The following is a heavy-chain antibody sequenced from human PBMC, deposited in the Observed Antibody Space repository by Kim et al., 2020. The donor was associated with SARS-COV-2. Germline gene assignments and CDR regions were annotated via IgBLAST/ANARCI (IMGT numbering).Heavy chain of an antibody. J-gene: IGHJ3*02. Sequence: NPSLKSRVTISVATAKNQFSLKLSSVTAADTAVYYCARTSGSSGYWAFDIWGQGTMVTVSS. CDR3: ARTSGSSGYWAFDI. V-gene: IGHV4-30-2*04. D-gene: IGHD3-22*01.